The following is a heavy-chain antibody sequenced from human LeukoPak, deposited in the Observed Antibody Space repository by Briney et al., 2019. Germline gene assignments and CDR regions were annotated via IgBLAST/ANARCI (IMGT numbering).Heavy chain of an antibody. CDR3: ARTYSSSWQFDF. V-gene: IGHV4-31*03. Sequence: SETLSLTCTVSGGSISSGGYYWSRIRQHPGKGLEWIGYIYYSGSTYYNPSLKSRVTISVDTSKNQFSLKLSSVTAADTAVYYCARTYSSSWQFDFWGQGTLVTVSS. CDR2: IYYSGST. J-gene: IGHJ4*02. D-gene: IGHD6-13*01. CDR1: GGSISSGGYY.